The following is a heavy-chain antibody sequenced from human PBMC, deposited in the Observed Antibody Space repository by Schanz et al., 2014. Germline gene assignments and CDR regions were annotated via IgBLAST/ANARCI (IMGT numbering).Heavy chain of an antibody. J-gene: IGHJ6*03. Sequence: QVQLVQSGAEVKKPGASVKVSCKASGGTFSSYTISWVRQAPGQGLEWMGRIIPILCIANYAQNFQGRVTITADKSTSTAYMELTSLRSEDTAVYYCAGTYCSSTSCYTGYYYMDVWGKGTTVTVSS. CDR3: AGTYCSSTSCYTGYYYMDV. V-gene: IGHV1-69*09. D-gene: IGHD2-2*02. CDR2: IIPILCIA. CDR1: GGTFSSYT.